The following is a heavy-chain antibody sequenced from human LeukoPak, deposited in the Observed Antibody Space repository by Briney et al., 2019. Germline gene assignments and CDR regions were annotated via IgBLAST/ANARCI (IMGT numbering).Heavy chain of an antibody. V-gene: IGHV3-23*01. J-gene: IGHJ4*02. CDR2: ITATGDTA. Sequence: GGSLRLSCVASGFTFTKCAMSWIRQAPGKGLEWVAIITATGDTAYYADSVKGRFTISRDNARNTAYMQMDSLRAEDTAIYYCAGDRNSDWYSPLDYWGQGSQVTVSP. CDR1: GFTFTKCA. CDR3: AGDRNSDWYSPLDY. D-gene: IGHD6-19*01.